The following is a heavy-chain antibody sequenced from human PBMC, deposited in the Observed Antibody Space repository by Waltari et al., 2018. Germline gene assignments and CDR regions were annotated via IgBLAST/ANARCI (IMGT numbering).Heavy chain of an antibody. CDR2: INHSGST. CDR1: GGSFSGYY. CDR3: ARAGGYYYYYYYMDV. V-gene: IGHV4-34*01. J-gene: IGHJ6*03. Sequence: QVQLQQWGAGLLKPSETLSLTCAVYGGSFSGYYWSWIRQPPGKGLEWIGEINHSGSTNYNPSLKSRVTISVDTSKNQFSLKLSSVTAADTAVYYCARAGGYYYYYYYMDVWGKGTTVTISS.